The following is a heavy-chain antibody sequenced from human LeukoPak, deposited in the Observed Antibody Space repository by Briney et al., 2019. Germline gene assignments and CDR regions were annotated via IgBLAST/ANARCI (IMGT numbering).Heavy chain of an antibody. CDR3: ARLQPLVIPAAKLGFDY. V-gene: IGHV3-23*01. Sequence: GGTLRLSCAASGFTFSNYGMGWVRQTPGKGLEWLSSVSGSGANTYYADSVKGRFTISRDNSRDRIYLQMNSLRTDDTGVYYCARLQPLVIPAAKLGFDYWGQGTLVTVSS. CDR2: VSGSGANT. J-gene: IGHJ4*02. CDR1: GFTFSNYG. D-gene: IGHD2-2*01.